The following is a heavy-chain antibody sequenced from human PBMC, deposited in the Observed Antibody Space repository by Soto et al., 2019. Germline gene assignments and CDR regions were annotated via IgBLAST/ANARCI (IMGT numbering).Heavy chain of an antibody. CDR1: GFTFSSYG. J-gene: IGHJ4*02. Sequence: QVQLVESGGGVVQPGRSLRLSCAASGFTFSSYGMHWVRQAPGKGLEWVAVISYDGSNKYYADSVKGRFTISRDNSKNTLYLQMNSLRAEDMAVYYCAKGLVLLTPDYWGQGTLVTVSS. CDR2: ISYDGSNK. D-gene: IGHD2-15*01. V-gene: IGHV3-30*18. CDR3: AKGLVLLTPDY.